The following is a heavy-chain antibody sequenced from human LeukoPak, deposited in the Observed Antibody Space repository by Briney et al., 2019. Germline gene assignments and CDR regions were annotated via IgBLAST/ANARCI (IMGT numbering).Heavy chain of an antibody. D-gene: IGHD2-21*01. CDR1: GYTFTGYY. CDR2: INPNSGGT. J-gene: IGHJ4*02. V-gene: IGHV1-2*02. Sequence: ASVKVSCKASGYTFTGYYMHWVRQAPGQGLEWMGWINPNSGGTNYAQMFQGRVTMARDTSISTAYMELSRLRSDDTAVYYCARSARWRYGPGFVGHYWGQGTLVTVSS. CDR3: ARSARWRYGPGFVGHY.